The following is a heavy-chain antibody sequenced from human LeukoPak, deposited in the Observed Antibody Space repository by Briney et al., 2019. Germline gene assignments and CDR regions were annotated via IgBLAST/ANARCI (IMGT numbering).Heavy chain of an antibody. CDR1: GYSISSGYY. CDR2: IYHSGST. CDR3: ARYGDYARGYFDY. D-gene: IGHD4-17*01. J-gene: IGHJ4*02. V-gene: IGHV4-38-2*02. Sequence: SETLSLTCTVSGYSISSGYYWGWIRQPPGKGLEWNGSIYHSGSTYYNPSLKSRVTISVDTSKNQFSLKLSSVTAADTAVYYCARYGDYARGYFDYWGQGTLVTVSS.